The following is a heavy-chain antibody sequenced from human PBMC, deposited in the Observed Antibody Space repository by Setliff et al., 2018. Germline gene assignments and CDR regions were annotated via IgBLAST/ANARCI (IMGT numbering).Heavy chain of an antibody. CDR2: IHHSGKA. V-gene: IGHV4-38-2*01. CDR1: GFSISSGYY. J-gene: IGHJ6*03. D-gene: IGHD3-22*01. CDR3: ARDTYYYDSSGSYYYYMDV. Sequence: SETLSLTCAVSGFSISSGYYWGWIRQPPGKGLEWILNIHHSGKAYYNPYLKSRVTISVDTSENHCSLELSSVTAADTAVYYCARDTYYYDSSGSYYYYMDVWGKGTTVTVSS.